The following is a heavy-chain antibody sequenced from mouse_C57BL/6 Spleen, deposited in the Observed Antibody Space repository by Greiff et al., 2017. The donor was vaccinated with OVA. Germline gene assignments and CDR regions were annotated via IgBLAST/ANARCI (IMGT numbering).Heavy chain of an antibody. Sequence: QVQLQQSGAELVRPGASVKLSCKASGYTFTDYYINWVKQRPVQGLEWIARIYPGSGNTYYNEKFKGKATLTAEKSSSTAYMQLSSLTSEDSAVYFCARGARDFDYWGQGTTLTVSS. CDR3: ARGARDFDY. V-gene: IGHV1-76*01. J-gene: IGHJ2*01. CDR1: GYTFTDYY. CDR2: IYPGSGNT.